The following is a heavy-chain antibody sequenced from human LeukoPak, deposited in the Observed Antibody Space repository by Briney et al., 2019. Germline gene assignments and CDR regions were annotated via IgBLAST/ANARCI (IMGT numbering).Heavy chain of an antibody. D-gene: IGHD2-15*01. V-gene: IGHV3-21*01. CDR2: ISSSSSYI. J-gene: IGHJ6*02. CDR3: ARSPVVVVAAQYYYYGMDV. Sequence: GGSLRLSCAASGFTFSSYSMNWVRQAPGKGLEWVSSISSSSSYIYYADSVKGRFTISRDNAKNSLYLQMNSLRAEDTAVYYCARSPVVVVAAQYYYYGMDVWGQGTAVTVSS. CDR1: GFTFSSYS.